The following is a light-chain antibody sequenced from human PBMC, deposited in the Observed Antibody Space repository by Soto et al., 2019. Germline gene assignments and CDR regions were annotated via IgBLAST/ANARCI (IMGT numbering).Light chain of an antibody. V-gene: IGKV1-12*01. Sequence: KMTQPHFSVPESEGERVPITVRASQGIRGWLAWYQQKPGKVPKLLIYKASRLQTGVPSRFSGSGSGTEFALTISSLQPEDFGTYYCQQANSFPLTFGGGTKVEIK. CDR2: KAS. J-gene: IGKJ4*01. CDR3: QQANSFPLT. CDR1: QGIRGW.